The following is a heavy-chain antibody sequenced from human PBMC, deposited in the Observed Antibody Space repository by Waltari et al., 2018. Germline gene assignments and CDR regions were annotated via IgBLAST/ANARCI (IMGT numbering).Heavy chain of an antibody. J-gene: IGHJ4*02. CDR1: GESINSSDHF. D-gene: IGHD2-21*01. Sequence: QLQLQESGPGLVKPSETLSLTCTVSGESINSSDHFWAWIRQSPGKGLERIGSINYSGSPHYNPSLKSRVTISVDTSKNQFSLRLSSATAADTGVYYCARRVGIGDYFDYWGQGTLVTVSS. CDR3: ARRVGIGDYFDY. CDR2: INYSGSP. V-gene: IGHV4-39*01.